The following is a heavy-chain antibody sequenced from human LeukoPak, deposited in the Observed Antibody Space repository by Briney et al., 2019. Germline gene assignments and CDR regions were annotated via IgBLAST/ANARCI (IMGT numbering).Heavy chain of an antibody. CDR2: ISSSSSYI. Sequence: GGSLRLSCAASGFTFSSYGMHWVRQAPGKGLEWVSSISSSSSYIYYADSVKGRFTISRDNAKNSLYLQMNSLRAEDTAVYYCARVYYYDSSGYLGSGAFDIWGQGTMVTVSS. J-gene: IGHJ3*02. V-gene: IGHV3-21*01. D-gene: IGHD3-22*01. CDR1: GFTFSSYG. CDR3: ARVYYYDSSGYLGSGAFDI.